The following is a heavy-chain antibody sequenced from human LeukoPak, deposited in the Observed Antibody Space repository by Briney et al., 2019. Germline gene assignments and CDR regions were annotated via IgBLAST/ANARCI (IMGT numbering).Heavy chain of an antibody. V-gene: IGHV3-23*01. CDR2: ITTGGPNT. CDR3: AKDGGLWVSAHWGDS. J-gene: IGHJ4*02. Sequence: GGSLRLSCTASGFTFSSYTMSWVRQAPGKGLKWVSTITTGGPNTYYADSVEGRFTVSRDDSKNTLYLQMNSLRAEDTAVYYCAKDGGLWVSAHWGDSWGRGTLVTVSS. D-gene: IGHD7-27*01. CDR1: GFTFSSYT.